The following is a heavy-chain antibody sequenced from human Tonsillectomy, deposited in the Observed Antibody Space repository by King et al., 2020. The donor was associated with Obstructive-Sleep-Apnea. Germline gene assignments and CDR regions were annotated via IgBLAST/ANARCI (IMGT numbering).Heavy chain of an antibody. CDR2: ISSSSSYI. D-gene: IGHD3-3*01. CDR1: GFTFSSYS. J-gene: IGHJ6*02. CDR3: ARDQYGVNYDFWSGYGDGMDV. Sequence: EVQLVESGGGLVKPGGSLRLSCAASGFTFSSYSMNWVRQAPGKGLEWVSSISSSSSYIYYADSVKGRFTISRDNAKNSLYLQMNSLRDEDTAVYYCARDQYGVNYDFWSGYGDGMDVWGQGTTVTVSS. V-gene: IGHV3-21*01.